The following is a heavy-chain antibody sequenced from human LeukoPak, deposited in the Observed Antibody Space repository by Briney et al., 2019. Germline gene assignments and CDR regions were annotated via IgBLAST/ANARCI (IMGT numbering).Heavy chain of an antibody. CDR1: GFTFSSYV. D-gene: IGHD4-17*01. CDR3: TRGSYGDYEY. CDR2: IDLSSTYI. J-gene: IGHJ4*02. V-gene: IGHV3-21*01. Sequence: GGSLRLSCAASGFTFSSYVMTWVRQAPGRGLEWISSIDLSSTYIYYADSVKGRFTISRDNAQNSLYLQLNSLKAEDTAVYYCTRGSYGDYEYWGQGTLVTVSS.